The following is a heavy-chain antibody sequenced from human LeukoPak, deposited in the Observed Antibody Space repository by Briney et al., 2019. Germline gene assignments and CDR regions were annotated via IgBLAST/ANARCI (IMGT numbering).Heavy chain of an antibody. CDR1: GGTFSSYA. V-gene: IGHV1-69*13. D-gene: IGHD3-10*01. Sequence: SVKVSCKASGGTFSSYAISWVRQAPGQGLEWMGGIIPIFGTANYAQKFQGRVTITADESTSTAYMELSSLRSEDTAVYYCARVHTMVRGVIVPNWFDPWGQGTLVTVSS. CDR2: IIPIFGTA. CDR3: ARVHTMVRGVIVPNWFDP. J-gene: IGHJ5*02.